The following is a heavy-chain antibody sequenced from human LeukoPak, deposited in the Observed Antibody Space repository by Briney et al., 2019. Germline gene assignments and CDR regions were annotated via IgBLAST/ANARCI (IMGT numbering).Heavy chain of an antibody. J-gene: IGHJ4*02. CDR1: GYTFTGYY. CDR3: ARDLRLGVSSYYFDY. V-gene: IGHV1-2*02. CDR2: INPNSGGT. D-gene: IGHD3-16*01. Sequence: ASVKVSCKASGYTFTGYYMHWVRQAPGQGLEWMGWINPNSGGTNYAQKFQGRVTMTRDTSISTAYMELSRLRSDDTAVYYCARDLRLGVSSYYFDYWGQGTLVTVSS.